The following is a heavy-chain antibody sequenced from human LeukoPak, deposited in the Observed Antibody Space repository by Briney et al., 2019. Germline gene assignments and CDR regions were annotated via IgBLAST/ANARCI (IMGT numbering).Heavy chain of an antibody. Sequence: PGGSLRLSCAASGFTFNKARVNWVRRGPGKGLEWVGRFTSKTDGGTTDYAAPVRGRFTISRDDSKDTLYLQMNSLKTEDTAVYYCTTAQFFNSSGSLAYWGQGTLVTVSS. D-gene: IGHD3-22*01. V-gene: IGHV3-15*01. J-gene: IGHJ4*02. CDR1: GFTFNKAR. CDR2: FTSKTDGGTT. CDR3: TTAQFFNSSGSLAY.